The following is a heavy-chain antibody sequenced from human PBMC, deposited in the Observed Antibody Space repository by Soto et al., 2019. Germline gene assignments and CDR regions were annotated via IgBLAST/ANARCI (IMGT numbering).Heavy chain of an antibody. CDR3: SRYVLNSWYYYRTGTEAYFDY. CDR2: INPSSGYT. Sequence: QVQLVQSGAEVKKPGASVKVSCKASGYTFTSYYMYWVRQGPGQGLEWMGIINPSSGYTNYSQKFQARVTITRDKSTSTVHMELSNLRSEDTAVYHCSRYVLNSWYYYRTGTEAYFDYWGQGTLFTV. CDR1: GYTFTSYY. V-gene: IGHV1-46*03. D-gene: IGHD3-10*01. J-gene: IGHJ4*02.